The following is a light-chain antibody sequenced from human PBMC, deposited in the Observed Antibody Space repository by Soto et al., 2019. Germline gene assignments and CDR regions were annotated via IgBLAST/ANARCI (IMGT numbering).Light chain of an antibody. CDR2: KAS. J-gene: IGKJ1*01. CDR3: QHCNGYFRT. CDR1: QSVSGS. Sequence: DIQMTQSPSTLSASVGDRASITCRASQSVSGSLAWYQQKAGKAPKLLIYKASTLERGVPPRFSGSGSGTEFPLIISRLQADDFAYYYSQHCNGYFRTFGQGTKVEIK. V-gene: IGKV1-5*03.